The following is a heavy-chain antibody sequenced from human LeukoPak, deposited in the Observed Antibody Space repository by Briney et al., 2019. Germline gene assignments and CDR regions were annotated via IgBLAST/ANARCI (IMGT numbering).Heavy chain of an antibody. D-gene: IGHD5-12*01. Sequence: GGSLRLSCTASGFTFSSYAMYWVRQAPGKGLEWVAVISYDGSDKFYADSVKGRFTISRDSSKNTLYLQMNSLRPEDTAVYYCARARPSMWIDYWGQGTLVTVSS. CDR2: ISYDGSDK. CDR3: ARARPSMWIDY. J-gene: IGHJ4*02. CDR1: GFTFSSYA. V-gene: IGHV3-30*04.